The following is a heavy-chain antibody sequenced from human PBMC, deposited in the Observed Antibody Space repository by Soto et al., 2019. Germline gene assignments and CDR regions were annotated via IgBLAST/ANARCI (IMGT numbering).Heavy chain of an antibody. CDR1: GGSISSYY. Sequence: QVQLQESGPGLVKPSETLSLTCTVSGGSISSYYWSWIRQPPGKGLGWIGYIYYSGSTNYNPSLKSRVTKSEDTSKNQISLKLSSVTAADTAVYYCARDGGIAVAGVFDYWGQGTLVTVSS. V-gene: IGHV4-59*01. D-gene: IGHD6-19*01. CDR2: IYYSGST. J-gene: IGHJ4*02. CDR3: ARDGGIAVAGVFDY.